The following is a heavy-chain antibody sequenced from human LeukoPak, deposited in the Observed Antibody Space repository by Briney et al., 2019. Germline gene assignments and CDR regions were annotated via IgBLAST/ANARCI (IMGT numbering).Heavy chain of an antibody. V-gene: IGHV1-69*13. J-gene: IGHJ4*02. CDR1: GGTFSSYA. Sequence: SVKVSCTASGGTFSSYAISWVRQAPGQGLEWMGTIIPIFGTTNYAQKFQGRVTITADESTGTAYMELSSLRSEDTALYYCARARTIFGVVPPIFDYWGQGTLVTVSS. CDR3: ARARTIFGVVPPIFDY. D-gene: IGHD3-3*01. CDR2: IIPIFGTT.